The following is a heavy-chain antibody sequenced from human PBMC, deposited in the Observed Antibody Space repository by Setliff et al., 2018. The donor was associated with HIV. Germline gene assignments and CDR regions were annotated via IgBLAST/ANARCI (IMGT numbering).Heavy chain of an antibody. CDR2: IRSKAYGGTT. CDR1: GFTFSNAW. CDR3: TRGDYDFWSGPMTRYYFDY. V-gene: IGHV3-49*04. D-gene: IGHD3-3*01. J-gene: IGHJ4*02. Sequence: GGSLRLSCAASGFTFSNAWMTWVRQAPGKGLEWVGFIRSKAYGGTTEYAASVKGRFTISRDDSKSIAYLQMNSLKTEDTAVYYCTRGDYDFWSGPMTRYYFDYWGQGTLVTVSS.